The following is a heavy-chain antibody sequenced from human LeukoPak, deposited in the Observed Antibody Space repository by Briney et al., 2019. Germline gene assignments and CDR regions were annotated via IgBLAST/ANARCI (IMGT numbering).Heavy chain of an antibody. J-gene: IGHJ4*02. V-gene: IGHV3-20*04. D-gene: IGHD6-6*01. CDR1: GFAFDDYG. Sequence: PGGSLRLSCAASGFAFDDYGMRWVRQGPLRGLGWGSGINWKGGSTGYADSVTGRFTISRDNAKNSLYLQMNSVRAEDTALYYCARGGEYSSSEMVYWGQGTLVTVSS. CDR3: ARGGEYSSSEMVY. CDR2: INWKGGST.